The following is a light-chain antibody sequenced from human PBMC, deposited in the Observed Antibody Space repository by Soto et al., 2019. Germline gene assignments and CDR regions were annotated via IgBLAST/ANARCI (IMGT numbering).Light chain of an antibody. V-gene: IGKV3-15*01. CDR3: HQYHNWPPWT. CDR2: GAS. Sequence: EIVMTQSPATLSVSPGERATLSCRASQSVSSNLAWYQQKPGQAPRLLIYGASTRATGIPARFSGSGSGTEFTLTISSLQSEAFAVYYCHQYHNWPPWTFGQGTKVEIK. CDR1: QSVSSN. J-gene: IGKJ1*01.